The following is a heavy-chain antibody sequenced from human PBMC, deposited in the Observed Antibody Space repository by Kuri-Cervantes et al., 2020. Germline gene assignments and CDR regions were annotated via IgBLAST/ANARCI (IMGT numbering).Heavy chain of an antibody. J-gene: IGHJ4*02. CDR1: GGSLSGFY. Sequence: GSLRLSCAVYGGSLSGFYWSWIRQPPGKGLEWIGEINHSGSTNYNPSLKSRVTISVDTSKNQFSLKLSSVTAADTAVYYCARGEGVVVVAATSYFDYWGQGTLVTVSS. CDR2: INHSGST. CDR3: ARGEGVVVVAATSYFDY. D-gene: IGHD2-15*01. V-gene: IGHV4-34*01.